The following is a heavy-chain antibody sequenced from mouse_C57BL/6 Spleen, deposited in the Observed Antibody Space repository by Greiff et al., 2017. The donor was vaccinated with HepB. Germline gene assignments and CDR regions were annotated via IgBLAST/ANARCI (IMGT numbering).Heavy chain of an antibody. CDR3: ARQSYRGYFDV. CDR2: INPGSGGT. V-gene: IGHV1-54*01. Sequence: QVQLKESGAELVRPGTSVKVSCKASGYAFTNYLIEWVKQRPGQGLEWIGVINPGSGGTNYNEKFKGKATLTADKSSSTAYMQLSSLTSEDSAVYFCARQSYRGYFDVWGTGTTVTVSS. CDR1: GYAFTNYL. J-gene: IGHJ1*03. D-gene: IGHD1-1*01.